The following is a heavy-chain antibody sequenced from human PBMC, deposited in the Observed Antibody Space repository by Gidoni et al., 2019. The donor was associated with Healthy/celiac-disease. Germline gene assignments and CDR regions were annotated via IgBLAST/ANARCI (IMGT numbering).Heavy chain of an antibody. V-gene: IGHV1-46*01. Sequence: QVQLVQSGAEVKKPGASVKGSCKASGYTFTSYYMHWVRQAPGQGLEWMGIINPSGGSTSYAQKFQGRVTMTRDTSTSTVYMELSSLRSEDTAVYYCASTRQQGVSPPLWYYFDYWGQGTLVTVSS. D-gene: IGHD3-10*01. CDR3: ASTRQQGVSPPLWYYFDY. CDR2: INPSGGST. J-gene: IGHJ4*02. CDR1: GYTFTSYY.